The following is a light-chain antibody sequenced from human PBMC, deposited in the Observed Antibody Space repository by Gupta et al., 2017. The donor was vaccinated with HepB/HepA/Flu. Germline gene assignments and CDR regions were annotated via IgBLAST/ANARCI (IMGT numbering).Light chain of an antibody. Sequence: DIQMTQSPSSLSASVGDRVTITCRASQSISSYLNWYQQKPGKAPKLLIYAASSLQSGVPSRFSGSGSGTDFTLTISSLQPEDFATYYCQQSYSNVLTFGKGTKVEIK. V-gene: IGKV1-39*01. CDR2: AAS. J-gene: IGKJ1*01. CDR3: QQSYSNVLT. CDR1: QSISSY.